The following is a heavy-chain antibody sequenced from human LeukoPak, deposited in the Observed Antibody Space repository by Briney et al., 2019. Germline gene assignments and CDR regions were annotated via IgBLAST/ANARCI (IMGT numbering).Heavy chain of an antibody. CDR1: GFTFSSYW. D-gene: IGHD6-19*01. CDR2: IKQDGSEK. CDR3: ARWFSTGRGFFDY. Sequence: GGSLRLSCAASGFTFSSYWMSWVRQAPGKGLEWVANIKQDGSEKYYVDSVKGRFTISRDNAKNSLYLQMNSLRAEDTAVYYCARWFSTGRGFFDYWGQGIPVTVSS. V-gene: IGHV3-7*01. J-gene: IGHJ4*02.